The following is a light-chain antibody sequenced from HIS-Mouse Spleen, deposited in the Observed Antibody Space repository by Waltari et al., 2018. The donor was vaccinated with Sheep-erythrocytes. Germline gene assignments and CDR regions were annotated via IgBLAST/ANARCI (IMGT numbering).Light chain of an antibody. J-gene: IGLJ1*01. Sequence: QSALTQPRSVSGSPGQSVTISCTGTSSDVGGYNYVSCYQQHPVKAPKLMIYYVSKRPSGVPDRFSGSKSGNTASLTISGLQAEDEADYYCCSYAGSYNHVFATGTKVTVL. CDR2: YVS. CDR1: SSDVGGYNY. CDR3: CSYAGSYNHV. V-gene: IGLV2-11*01.